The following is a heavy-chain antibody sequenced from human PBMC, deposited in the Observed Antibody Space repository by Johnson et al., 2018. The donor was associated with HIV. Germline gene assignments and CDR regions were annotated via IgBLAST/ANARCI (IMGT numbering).Heavy chain of an antibody. CDR3: AKDTPYEDSSGSAFDI. V-gene: IGHV3-9*01. Sequence: VQLVESGGGVVQPGRSLRLSCAASGFTFDDYAMHWVRQAPGKGLEWVSGISWNSGSIGYADSVKGRFTISRDNAKNSLYLQMNSLRAEDTALYYCAKDTPYEDSSGSAFDIWGQGTMVTVSS. CDR1: GFTFDDYA. D-gene: IGHD3-22*01. J-gene: IGHJ3*02. CDR2: ISWNSGSI.